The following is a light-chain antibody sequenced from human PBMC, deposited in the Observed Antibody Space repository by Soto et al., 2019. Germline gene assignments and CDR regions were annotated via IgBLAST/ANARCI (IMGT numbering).Light chain of an antibody. CDR2: DVS. V-gene: IGLV2-11*01. Sequence: QSALTQPASVSGSPGQSITISCTGTSSDVGAYNFVSWHQQHPGKAPKLMIYDVSKRPSGVPDRFSGSKSGNTASLTISGLQAEDEADYYCCSYAGSYTVVFGGGTKVTVL. J-gene: IGLJ2*01. CDR3: CSYAGSYTVV. CDR1: SSDVGAYNF.